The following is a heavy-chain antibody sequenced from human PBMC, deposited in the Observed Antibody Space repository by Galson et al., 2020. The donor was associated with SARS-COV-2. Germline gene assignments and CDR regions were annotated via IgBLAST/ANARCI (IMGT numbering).Heavy chain of an antibody. D-gene: IGHD4-17*01. Sequence: ASETLSLTCTVPGDSISSGDYYCSWIRQHPGKGLEWIGYIYYSGSTYHNPSLKSRVTISVDTSKNQFSLKLSSVTAADTAVYYCARMTTEAFDIWGQGTMVTVSS. V-gene: IGHV4-31*03. CDR2: IYYSGST. CDR3: ARMTTEAFDI. J-gene: IGHJ3*02. CDR1: GDSISSGDYY.